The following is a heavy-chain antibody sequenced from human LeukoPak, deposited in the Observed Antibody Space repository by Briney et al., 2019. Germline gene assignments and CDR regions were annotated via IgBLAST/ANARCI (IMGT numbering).Heavy chain of an antibody. CDR3: ARGRGPLRVEFGD. CDR1: GGSISSNSYY. V-gene: IGHV4-39*01. CDR2: IHYSGST. D-gene: IGHD3-16*01. J-gene: IGHJ4*02. Sequence: SETLSLTCTVSGGSISSNSYYWGWIRQPPGKGLEWIGSIHYSGSTYFNPPLKSRVTISVDTSKNQFSLKLTSVTAADTAVYYCARGRGPLRVEFGDWGQGALVTVSS.